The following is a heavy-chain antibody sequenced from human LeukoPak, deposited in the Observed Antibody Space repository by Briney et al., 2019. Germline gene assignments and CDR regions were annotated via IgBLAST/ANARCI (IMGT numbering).Heavy chain of an antibody. D-gene: IGHD1-14*01. J-gene: IGHJ3*02. CDR2: ISSSSIYI. CDR1: GFTLSSYS. Sequence: GGSLRLSCAGSGFTLSSYSMNWVRQAPGKGLEWVSSISSSSIYIYDADSVKGRFTISRDNAKNSLYLQMNSLKAEDTAVYYCARAKSDRTLFDACDIWGQGTMVTVSS. V-gene: IGHV3-21*01. CDR3: ARAKSDRTLFDACDI.